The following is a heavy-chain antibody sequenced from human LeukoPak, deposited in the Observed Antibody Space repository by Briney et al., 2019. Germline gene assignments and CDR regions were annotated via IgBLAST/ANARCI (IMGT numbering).Heavy chain of an antibody. D-gene: IGHD5-24*01. V-gene: IGHV3-66*02. J-gene: IGHJ4*02. CDR2: IYSGGTT. CDR1: GFTVSSNY. CDR3: ARDVEMDH. Sequence: GGSLSLSCAASGFTVSSNYMSWVRQAQGKGLEWASVIYSGGTTYYADSVEGRFTISRDNSKNTLYLQMTSLRAEDTAVYYCARDVEMDHWGQGTLVTVSS.